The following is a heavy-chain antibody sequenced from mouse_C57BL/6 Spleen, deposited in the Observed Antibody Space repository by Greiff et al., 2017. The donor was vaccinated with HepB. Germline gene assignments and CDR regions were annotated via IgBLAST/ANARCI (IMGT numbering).Heavy chain of an antibody. Sequence: EVQLQQSGPELVKPGASVKISCKASGYTFTDYYMNWVKQSHGKSLEWIGDINPNNGGTSYNQKFKGKATLTVDKYSSTAYMELRSLTSEDSAVYYCASVYSNYDAMDYWGQGTSVTVSS. D-gene: IGHD2-5*01. CDR1: GYTFTDYY. CDR2: INPNNGGT. J-gene: IGHJ4*01. CDR3: ASVYSNYDAMDY. V-gene: IGHV1-26*01.